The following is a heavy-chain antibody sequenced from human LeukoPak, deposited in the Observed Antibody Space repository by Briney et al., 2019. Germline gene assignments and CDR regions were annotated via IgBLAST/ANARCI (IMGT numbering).Heavy chain of an antibody. V-gene: IGHV3-66*01. CDR1: GFTVSGNY. J-gene: IGHJ4*02. CDR2: IYSGSST. D-gene: IGHD6-19*01. Sequence: WGSLRLSCAASGFTVSGNYMSWVRQAPGKGLEWVSIIYSGSSTFYADSVKGRFTISRDNSKNTVYLQMNSLRAEDTAVYYCARGPRIAVAGTYFDYWGQGTLVTVSS. CDR3: ARGPRIAVAGTYFDY.